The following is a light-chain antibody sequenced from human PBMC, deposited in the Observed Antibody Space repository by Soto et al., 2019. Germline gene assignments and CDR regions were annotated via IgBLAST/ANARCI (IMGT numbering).Light chain of an antibody. CDR1: QGIRSE. V-gene: IGKV1-6*01. CDR2: AAS. CDR3: LHDYNYPRT. J-gene: IGKJ1*01. Sequence: AIQMTQSSSSLSASVGDRVIITCRASQGIRSELAWYQQKPGKAPDLLIYAASTLQPGVPYRFSGSGSGTDFTLTISNLQPEDFATYYCLHDYNYPRTFGQGTKVEIK.